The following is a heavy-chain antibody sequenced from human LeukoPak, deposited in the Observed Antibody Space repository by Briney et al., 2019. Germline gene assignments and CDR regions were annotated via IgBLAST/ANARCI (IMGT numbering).Heavy chain of an antibody. CDR3: ARDTPDY. Sequence: PGGSLRLSCAASGFTVGYNYMTWVRKAPGKGLEWVAAIYNSGSTYYADSVKGRFTISRDNAKNTLYLQMNSLRAEDTAVYYCARDTPDYWGQGTLVTVSS. D-gene: IGHD2-15*01. CDR2: IYNSGST. V-gene: IGHV3-53*01. CDR1: GFTVGYNY. J-gene: IGHJ4*02.